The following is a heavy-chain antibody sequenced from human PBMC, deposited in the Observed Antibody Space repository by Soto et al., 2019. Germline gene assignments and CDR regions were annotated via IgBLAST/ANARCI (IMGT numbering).Heavy chain of an antibody. CDR1: GYLFTSNG. CDR3: ARVELMIRGRHDY. Sequence: QVQLVQSGAEVKKPGASVKVSCKASGYLFTSNGISWVRQAPGQGLEWLGWINVHNGNSNYAQKFQGRVTMTTDTSTSQAYMEVRTLKSDDTAIYYCARVELMIRGRHDYWGQGTLVTVSS. CDR2: INVHNGNS. V-gene: IGHV1-18*04. J-gene: IGHJ4*02. D-gene: IGHD3-10*01.